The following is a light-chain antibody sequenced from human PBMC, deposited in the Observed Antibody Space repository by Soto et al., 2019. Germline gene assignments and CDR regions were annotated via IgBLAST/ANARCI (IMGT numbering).Light chain of an antibody. V-gene: IGKV3-15*01. J-gene: IGKJ1*01. CDR3: RQYNNWPPGT. Sequence: EMVMTQSPATLSVSPWESATLSCRASQSVTTNLAWYQQKPGQAPRLLIYGASTRATAIPARFSGSGSGTEFTLTISSLQSEDFAVYYCRQYNNWPPGTFGQGTKVDIK. CDR1: QSVTTN. CDR2: GAS.